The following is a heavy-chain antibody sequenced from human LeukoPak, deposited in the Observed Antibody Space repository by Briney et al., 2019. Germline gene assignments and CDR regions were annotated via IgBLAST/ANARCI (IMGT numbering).Heavy chain of an antibody. Sequence: ASVKVSCKASGYTFTSYGISWVRQAPGQGLEWMGWISAYNGNTNYAQKLQGRVTMTTDTSTSTAYMELRSLRSDDTAVYYCARGNNYYDSSGIGSWGQGTLVTVSS. CDR1: GYTFTSYG. J-gene: IGHJ5*02. D-gene: IGHD3-22*01. CDR2: ISAYNGNT. CDR3: ARGNNYYDSSGIGS. V-gene: IGHV1-18*01.